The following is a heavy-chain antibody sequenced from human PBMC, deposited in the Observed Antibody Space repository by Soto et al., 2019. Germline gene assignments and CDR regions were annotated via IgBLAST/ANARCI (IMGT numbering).Heavy chain of an antibody. V-gene: IGHV3-23*01. CDR1: GFTFSRHA. CDR2: LSDSGGSI. CDR3: AKVSSSWYAGFFDL. D-gene: IGHD6-13*01. Sequence: GGSLILSCTASGFTFSRHAMTWVRQAPGKGLEWVSGLSDSGGSIYYADSVKGRFTISRDNSMNTLYLQMNTLRAEDTAIYYCAKVSSSWYAGFFDLWAQGTLVNVSS. J-gene: IGHJ4*02.